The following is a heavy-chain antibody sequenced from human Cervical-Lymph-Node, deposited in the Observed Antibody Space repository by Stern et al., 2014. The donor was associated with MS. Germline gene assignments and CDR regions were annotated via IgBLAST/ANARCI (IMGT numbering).Heavy chain of an antibody. J-gene: IGHJ2*01. CDR2: IYYSGST. D-gene: IGHD1-26*01. CDR1: GGSISSSSYY. CDR3: ASLSGITLNLDWYFDL. V-gene: IGHV4-39*01. Sequence: QLQLQESGPGLVKPSETLSLTCTVSGGSISSSSYYWGWIRQPPGKGLEWIGSIYYSGSTYYNPSLKSRVTISVDKSKNQFSLKLSSVTAADTAVYYCASLSGITLNLDWYFDLWGRGTLVTVSS.